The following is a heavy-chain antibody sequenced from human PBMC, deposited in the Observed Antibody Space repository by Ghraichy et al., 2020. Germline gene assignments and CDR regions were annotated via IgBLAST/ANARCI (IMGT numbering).Heavy chain of an antibody. Sequence: GGSLRLSCAASGFTFSSYAMSWVRQAPGKGLEWVSAISGSGGSTYYADSVKGRFTISRDNSKNTLYLQMNSLRAEDTAVYYCAKDSQRTYYYDSSGYYYQFDYWGQGTLVTVSS. D-gene: IGHD3-22*01. J-gene: IGHJ4*02. V-gene: IGHV3-23*01. CDR3: AKDSQRTYYYDSSGYYYQFDY. CDR1: GFTFSSYA. CDR2: ISGSGGST.